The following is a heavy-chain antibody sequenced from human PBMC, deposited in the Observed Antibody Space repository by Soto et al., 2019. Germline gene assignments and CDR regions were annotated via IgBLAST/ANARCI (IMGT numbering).Heavy chain of an antibody. J-gene: IGHJ6*02. D-gene: IGHD3-3*01. Sequence: ASVKVSCKASGYTFTSYGISWVRQAPVQGLEWMGWISAYNGNTNYAQKLQGRVTMTTDTSTSTAYMELRSLRSDDTAVYYCARDRTSYDFWSGYNTEDYYYYYGMDVWGQGTTVTVSS. CDR1: GYTFTSYG. V-gene: IGHV1-18*01. CDR3: ARDRTSYDFWSGYNTEDYYYYYGMDV. CDR2: ISAYNGNT.